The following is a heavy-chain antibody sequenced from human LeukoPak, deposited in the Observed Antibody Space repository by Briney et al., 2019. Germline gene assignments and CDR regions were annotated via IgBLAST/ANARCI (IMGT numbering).Heavy chain of an antibody. CDR2: SSPYNGKT. D-gene: IGHD2/OR15-2a*01. J-gene: IGHJ5*02. Sequence: ASVKVSCKASGYSFINYGITWVRQAPGQGLEWMGWSSPYNGKTNYAQKFQGRVTMTTDTSTNTAYMELRSLRSDDTAVYYYARGGIDIVTVPVSNWFDPWGQGTLVTVSS. CDR3: ARGGIDIVTVPVSNWFDP. CDR1: GYSFINYG. V-gene: IGHV1-18*01.